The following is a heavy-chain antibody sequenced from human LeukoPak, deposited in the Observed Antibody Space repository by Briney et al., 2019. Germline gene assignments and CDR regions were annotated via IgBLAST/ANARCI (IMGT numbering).Heavy chain of an antibody. J-gene: IGHJ4*02. CDR1: GSSINSHY. CDR2: VFNGGST. Sequence: SETLSLTCSVSGSSINSHYWSWIRQSPGKGLEWIGYVFNGGSTNYNPSVKSRVTMSLDTSRDQFSLRLSSVTAADTAIYCCSSRPAGNTWDGVFDYWSQGTLVTVSS. CDR3: SSRPAGNTWDGVFDY. V-gene: IGHV4-59*11. D-gene: IGHD6-6*01.